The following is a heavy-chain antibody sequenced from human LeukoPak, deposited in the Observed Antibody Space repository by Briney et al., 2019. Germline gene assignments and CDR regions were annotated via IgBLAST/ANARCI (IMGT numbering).Heavy chain of an antibody. CDR1: DESITNYF. D-gene: IGHD3-3*01. Sequence: PSETLSLTCTVPDESITNYFWSWIRQPPGKGPEWIAFIYYTGITNSNPSLKSRVTISMDTSKNHFSLNLSSVTAADTATYYCARHGRMVIMSKFSTGIDQWGQGTLVTVSS. CDR3: ARHGRMVIMSKFSTGIDQ. V-gene: IGHV4-59*08. CDR2: IYYTGIT. J-gene: IGHJ5*02.